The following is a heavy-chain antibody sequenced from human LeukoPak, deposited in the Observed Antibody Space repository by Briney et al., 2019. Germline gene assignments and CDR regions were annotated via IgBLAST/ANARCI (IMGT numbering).Heavy chain of an antibody. D-gene: IGHD3-22*01. J-gene: IGHJ4*02. CDR2: TYYRAKWYN. CDR1: GDSVSSNSAA. V-gene: IGHV6-1*01. CDR3: ARDPYGDSSGYYYVRHYFDY. Sequence: SQTLSLTCAISGDSVSSNSAAWNWIRQSPSRGLEWLGRTYYRAKWYNDYAVSVKSRITINPDTSKNQFSLQLNSVTPEDTAVYYCARDPYGDSSGYYYVRHYFDYWGQGTLVTVSS.